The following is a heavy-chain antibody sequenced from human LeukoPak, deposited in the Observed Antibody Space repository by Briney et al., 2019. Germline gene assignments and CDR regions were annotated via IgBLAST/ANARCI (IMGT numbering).Heavy chain of an antibody. V-gene: IGHV3-23*01. Sequence: GGSLRLSCAASGFTFSSYAMSWVRQAPGKGLEWVSAVSGSDGSTYYADSVKGRFTMSRDNSKNMLYPQMNSLGAEDTAVYYCAKQSSTAYFEYWGQGTLVTVSS. D-gene: IGHD2-21*01. CDR1: GFTFSSYA. J-gene: IGHJ4*02. CDR2: VSGSDGST. CDR3: AKQSSTAYFEY.